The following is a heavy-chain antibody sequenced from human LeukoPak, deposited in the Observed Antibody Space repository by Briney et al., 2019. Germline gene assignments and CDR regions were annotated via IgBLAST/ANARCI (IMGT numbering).Heavy chain of an antibody. D-gene: IGHD6-13*01. CDR2: IRYDGSNK. CDR3: ARVIQQQLEDTGFDY. J-gene: IGHJ4*02. Sequence: GGSLRLSCAASRFTFSSYGMHWVRQAPGKGLEWVAFIRYDGSNKYYADSVKGRFTISRDNSKNTLYLQMNSLRAEDTAVYYCARVIQQQLEDTGFDYWGQGTLVTVSS. CDR1: RFTFSSYG. V-gene: IGHV3-30*02.